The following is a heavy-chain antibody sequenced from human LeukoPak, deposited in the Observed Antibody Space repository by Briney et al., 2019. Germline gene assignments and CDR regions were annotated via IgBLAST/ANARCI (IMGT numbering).Heavy chain of an antibody. J-gene: IGHJ4*02. V-gene: IGHV1-18*01. D-gene: IGHD3-22*01. CDR1: GYTVTSYG. CDR3: ARDTSETAYDSSGYYLDY. Sequence: ASVKVSCKASGYTVTSYGISWVRQAPGQGLEWMGWISAYNGNTNYAQKLQGRVTMTTDTSTSTAYMELRSLRSDDTAVYYCARDTSETAYDSSGYYLDYWGQGTLVTVSS. CDR2: ISAYNGNT.